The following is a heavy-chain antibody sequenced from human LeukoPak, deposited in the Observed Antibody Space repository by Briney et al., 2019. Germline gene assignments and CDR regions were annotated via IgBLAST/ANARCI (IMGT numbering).Heavy chain of an antibody. CDR2: IIPIFGTA. Sequence: SVKVSCKTSGYTFTRYGISWVRQAPGQGLEWMGGIIPIFGTANYAQKFQGRVTITTDESTSTAYMELSSLRSEDTAVYYCARDGYHYLDYWGQGTLVTVSS. J-gene: IGHJ4*02. CDR3: ARDGYHYLDY. D-gene: IGHD5-12*01. V-gene: IGHV1-69*05. CDR1: GYTFTRYG.